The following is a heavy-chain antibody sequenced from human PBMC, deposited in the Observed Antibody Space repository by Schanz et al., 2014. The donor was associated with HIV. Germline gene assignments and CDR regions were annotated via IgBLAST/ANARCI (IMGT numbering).Heavy chain of an antibody. D-gene: IGHD6-6*01. CDR3: AKGWRGYSISSLVDY. CDR2: ISYDGRNK. J-gene: IGHJ4*02. Sequence: QVQLVESGGGVVQPGRSLRLSCAASGFTFNSYGMHWVRQAPGKGLEWVSVISYDGRNKLYADSVKGRFTISRDNSKNTLNLRVNSLRAEDTAVYYCAKGWRGYSISSLVDYWGQGSLVTVSS. CDR1: GFTFNSYG. V-gene: IGHV3-30*18.